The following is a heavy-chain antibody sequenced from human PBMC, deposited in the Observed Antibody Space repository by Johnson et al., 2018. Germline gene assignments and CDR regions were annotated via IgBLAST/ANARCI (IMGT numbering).Heavy chain of an antibody. D-gene: IGHD3-22*01. CDR1: GFTFSSYG. V-gene: IGHV3-30*18. CDR2: ISYDGSNK. CDR3: AKEGTMIVVFRAFDI. Sequence: VQLVETGGGVVQXGRSLRLSCAASGFTFSSYGMHWVRQAPGKGLEWLALISYDGSNKYYADSVKGRFPISRDSSKNTLYLQMSSLRAEDTAVYYCAKEGTMIVVFRAFDIWGQGTMVTVSS. J-gene: IGHJ3*02.